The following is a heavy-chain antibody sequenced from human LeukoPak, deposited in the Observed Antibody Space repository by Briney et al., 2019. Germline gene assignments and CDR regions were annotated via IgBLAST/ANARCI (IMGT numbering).Heavy chain of an antibody. Sequence: GGSLRLSCAASGFTFSSYSMNWVRQAPGKGLEWVSSISSSSSYIYYADSVKGRFTISRDNAKNSLYLQMNNLRAEDTAVYYCARDESYDSSVDYWGQGTLVTVSS. CDR3: ARDESYDSSVDY. CDR2: ISSSSSYI. J-gene: IGHJ4*02. V-gene: IGHV3-21*01. D-gene: IGHD3-22*01. CDR1: GFTFSSYS.